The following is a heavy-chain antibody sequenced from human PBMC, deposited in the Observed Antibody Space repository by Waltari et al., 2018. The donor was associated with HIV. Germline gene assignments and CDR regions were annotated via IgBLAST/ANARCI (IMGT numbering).Heavy chain of an antibody. V-gene: IGHV4-30-4*01. Sequence: QVQLQESGPGLVKPSQTLSLTCPVSGGSISSADYYWSWIRQPPGKGLEWIGYMYYSGSTYSNPSLKSRVTISVDTSKNQFSLKLSSVTAADTAVYYCARVKIVGNWFDPWGQGTLVTVSS. J-gene: IGHJ5*02. CDR3: ARVKIVGNWFDP. CDR1: GGSISSADYY. CDR2: MYYSGST. D-gene: IGHD1-26*01.